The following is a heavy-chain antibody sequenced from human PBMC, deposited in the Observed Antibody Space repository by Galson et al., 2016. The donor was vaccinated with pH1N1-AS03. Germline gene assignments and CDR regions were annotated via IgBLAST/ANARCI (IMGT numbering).Heavy chain of an antibody. V-gene: IGHV5-51*01. Sequence: QSGAEVKKPGESLKISCQGFGYSFTSHWIAWVRQMPGKGPEWMGSIYPGDSDIRYNPSFQGQVTISADTSAYLQWTSLKASDTAIYYCARQAGYTSSWSYFDTWGQGTLVTVSS. D-gene: IGHD6-6*01. CDR2: IYPGDSDI. CDR3: ARQAGYTSSWSYFDT. J-gene: IGHJ4*02. CDR1: GYSFTSHW.